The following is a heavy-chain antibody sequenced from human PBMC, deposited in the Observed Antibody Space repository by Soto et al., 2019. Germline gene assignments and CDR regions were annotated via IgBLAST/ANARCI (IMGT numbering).Heavy chain of an antibody. CDR3: ARDGSRDYGDYPDAFDI. V-gene: IGHV3-21*01. J-gene: IGHJ3*02. D-gene: IGHD4-17*01. CDR1: GFTFSSYS. Sequence: EVQLVESGGGLVKPGGSLRLSCAASGFTFSSYSMNWVRQAPGKGLEWVSAISSSSSYIYYADSVKGRFTISRDNAKTSLYLQMNSLRAEDTAVYYCARDGSRDYGDYPDAFDIWGQGTMVTVSS. CDR2: ISSSSSYI.